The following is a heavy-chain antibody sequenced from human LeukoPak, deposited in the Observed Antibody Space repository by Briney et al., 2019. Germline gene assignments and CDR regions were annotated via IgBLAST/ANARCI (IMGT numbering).Heavy chain of an antibody. Sequence: PSQTLSLTCTVSGGSISSGDYYWSWIRQPPGKGLEWIAYMYYSGSTYYNPSLKSRVTMSADTSKNQLSLKLSSVTAADTAVYYCARPYYYDSSIDPWGQGILVTVSS. D-gene: IGHD3-22*01. CDR2: MYYSGST. V-gene: IGHV4-30-4*01. CDR3: ARPYYYDSSIDP. CDR1: GGSISSGDYY. J-gene: IGHJ5*02.